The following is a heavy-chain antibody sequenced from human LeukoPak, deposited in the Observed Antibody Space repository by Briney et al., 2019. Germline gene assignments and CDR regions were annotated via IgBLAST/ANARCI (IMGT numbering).Heavy chain of an antibody. CDR3: AQNYGDYFHASPV. Sequence: PGGSLRLSCAASGFSFSTSGMSWVRQAPGKGLEWVSGVSGGGSHTYYADSVKGRFTISRDISKNTLYLQMNSLRAEDTAVYYCAQNYGDYFHASPVWGQGTLVTVSS. V-gene: IGHV3-23*01. CDR2: VSGGGSHT. D-gene: IGHD4-17*01. CDR1: GFSFSTSG. J-gene: IGHJ3*01.